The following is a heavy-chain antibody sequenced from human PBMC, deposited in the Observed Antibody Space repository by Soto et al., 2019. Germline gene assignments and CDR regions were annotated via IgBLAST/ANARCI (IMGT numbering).Heavy chain of an antibody. J-gene: IGHJ4*02. CDR1: GFSFSSYG. Sequence: PGGSLRLSCAASGFSFSSYGMSWVRQAPGKGLEWIGYINHSGSTNYNPSLKSRVTISLDTSKNQVSLRLSSMTAADTAVYYCARVPRVAATGREGVDYWGQGTLVTVSS. D-gene: IGHD6-13*01. CDR2: INHSGST. CDR3: ARVPRVAATGREGVDY. V-gene: IGHV4-59*01.